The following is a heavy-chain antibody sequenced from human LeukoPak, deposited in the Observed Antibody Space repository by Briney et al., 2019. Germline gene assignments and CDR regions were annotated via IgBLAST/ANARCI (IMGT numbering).Heavy chain of an antibody. V-gene: IGHV1-2*02. CDR1: GYTFTGYY. CDR2: INPNSGGT. J-gene: IGHJ6*03. D-gene: IGHD6-6*01. Sequence: ASVKVSCKASGYTFTGYYMHWVRQAPGQGLEWMGWINPNSGGTNCAQKFQGRVTMTRDTSINTAYMELSSLRFDDTAVYYCARAYSSPSSFRYYYYYYMDVWGKGTTVTVSS. CDR3: ARAYSSPSSFRYYYYYYMDV.